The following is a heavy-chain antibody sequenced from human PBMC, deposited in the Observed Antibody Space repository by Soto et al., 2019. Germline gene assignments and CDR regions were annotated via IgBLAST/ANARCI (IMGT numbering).Heavy chain of an antibody. CDR3: AGRGYSYGQFDY. J-gene: IGHJ4*02. Sequence: ASAKLSCKASGGTIGSYASIWVRQAPGQGLEWMGGIIPIFGTANYAQKFQGRVTITADESTSTAYMELSSLRSEDTAVYYCAGRGYSYGQFDYWGQGTLVTVSS. D-gene: IGHD5-18*01. V-gene: IGHV1-69*13. CDR1: GGTIGSYA. CDR2: IIPIFGTA.